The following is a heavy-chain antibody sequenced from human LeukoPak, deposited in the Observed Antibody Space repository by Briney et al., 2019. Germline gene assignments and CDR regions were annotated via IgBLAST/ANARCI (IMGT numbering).Heavy chain of an antibody. D-gene: IGHD3-9*01. CDR3: ARDLDYDILTGYYNWWFDP. CDR2: ISAYNGNT. CDR1: GYTFTSYG. Sequence: GASVKVSCKASGYTFTSYGISWVRQGPGQGLEWMGWISAYNGNTNYAQKLQGRGTMTTDTSTSTAYMELRSLRSDDTAVYYCARDLDYDILTGYYNWWFDPWGQGTLVTVSS. V-gene: IGHV1-18*04. J-gene: IGHJ5*02.